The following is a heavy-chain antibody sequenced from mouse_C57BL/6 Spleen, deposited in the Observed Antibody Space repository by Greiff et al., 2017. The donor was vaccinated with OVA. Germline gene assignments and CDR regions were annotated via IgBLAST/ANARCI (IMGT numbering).Heavy chain of an antibody. CDR3: ARSPYDYWYFDV. CDR2: INPSSGYT. D-gene: IGHD2-3*01. V-gene: IGHV1-4*01. J-gene: IGHJ1*03. Sequence: QVQLQQSGAELARPGASVKMSCKASGYTFTSYTMHWVKQRPGQGLEWIGYINPSSGYTKYNQKFKDKATLTADKSSSTAYMQLSSLTSEDSAVYYCARSPYDYWYFDVWGTGTTVTVSS. CDR1: GYTFTSYT.